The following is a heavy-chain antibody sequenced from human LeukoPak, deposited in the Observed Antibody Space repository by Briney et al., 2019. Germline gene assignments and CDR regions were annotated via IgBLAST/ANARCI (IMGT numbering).Heavy chain of an antibody. CDR1: GFTFSSYA. CDR2: ISGSGSRT. J-gene: IGHJ4*02. D-gene: IGHD5-24*01. V-gene: IGHV3-23*01. CDR3: AKDRIPRDGYNEIDY. Sequence: GGSLRLSCAASGFTFSSYAMSWVRQAPGKGLEWVSTISGSGSRTYYADSVKGRFTISRDSFKNTLYLQMNSLRAEDTAVYYCAKDRIPRDGYNEIDYWGQGTLVTVSS.